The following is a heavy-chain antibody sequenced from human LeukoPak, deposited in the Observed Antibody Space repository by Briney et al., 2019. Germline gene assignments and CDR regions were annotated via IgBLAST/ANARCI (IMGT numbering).Heavy chain of an antibody. D-gene: IGHD6-19*01. Sequence: ASVDVSCKSSGYTFTSYGISWVRQAPGQGLEWMGWISGYNGNTNYAQKLQGRVTMPTHTPTSTAYMELRSLRSDDTAVYYCARDLKRGYSSGRYSWGTGSPNDYWGQGTLVTVSS. CDR3: ARDLKRGYSSGRYSWGTGSPNDY. J-gene: IGHJ4*02. CDR1: GYTFTSYG. CDR2: ISGYNGNT. V-gene: IGHV1-18*01.